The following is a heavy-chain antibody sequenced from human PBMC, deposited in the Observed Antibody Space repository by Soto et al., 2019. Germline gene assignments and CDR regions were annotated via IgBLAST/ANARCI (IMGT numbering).Heavy chain of an antibody. CDR2: ISYDGSNK. CDR3: ASVSTVTYDFDY. Sequence: GGSLRLSCAASGFTFSSYAMHWVRQAPGKGLEWVAVISYDGSNKYYADSVKGRFTISRDNSKNTLYLQMNSLRAEDTAVYYCASVSTVTYDFDYWGQGTLVTVSS. D-gene: IGHD4-17*01. J-gene: IGHJ4*02. V-gene: IGHV3-30-3*01. CDR1: GFTFSSYA.